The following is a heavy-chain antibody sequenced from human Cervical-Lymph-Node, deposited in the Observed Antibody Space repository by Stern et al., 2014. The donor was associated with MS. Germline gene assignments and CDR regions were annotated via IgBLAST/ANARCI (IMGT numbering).Heavy chain of an antibody. V-gene: IGHV1-46*01. D-gene: IGHD3-9*01. CDR1: GYTFTHYY. J-gene: IGHJ4*02. Sequence: QLVQSGAEVKKPGASVKISCKASGYTFTHYYMHWVRQAPGQGLEWMGIINPSGDSTSYAQKFEGRVTMTRDTSTSTVNMELSSLTSGDTAVYYCARLRGYNVLTGYLDYWGQGTLVTVSS. CDR3: ARLRGYNVLTGYLDY. CDR2: INPSGDST.